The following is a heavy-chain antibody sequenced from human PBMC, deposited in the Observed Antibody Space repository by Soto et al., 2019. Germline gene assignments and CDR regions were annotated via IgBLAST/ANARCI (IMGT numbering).Heavy chain of an antibody. CDR3: ERAQGVYGTDV. V-gene: IGHV4-59*01. Sequence: SETLSLTCTVSGGSTSSYYWSWIRQPPGKGLEWIGYIYYSGSTNYNPSLKSRVTISVDTSKNQFSLKLSSVTAADTAVYYCERAQGVYGTDVWGQGTTVTVSS. D-gene: IGHD3-16*01. J-gene: IGHJ6*02. CDR2: IYYSGST. CDR1: GGSTSSYY.